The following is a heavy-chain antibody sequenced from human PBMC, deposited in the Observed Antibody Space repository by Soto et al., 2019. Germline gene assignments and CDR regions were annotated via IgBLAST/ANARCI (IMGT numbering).Heavy chain of an antibody. CDR1: GGSVSSGSYY. V-gene: IGHV4-61*01. CDR2: IYYSGST. Sequence: SETLSLTCTVSGGSVSSGSYYWSWIRQPPGKGLEWIGYIYYSGSTNYNPSLKSRVTISVDTSKNQFSLKLSSVTAADTAVYYCARAYYDILTGYWYGMDVWGQGTTVTVSS. D-gene: IGHD3-9*01. CDR3: ARAYYDILTGYWYGMDV. J-gene: IGHJ6*02.